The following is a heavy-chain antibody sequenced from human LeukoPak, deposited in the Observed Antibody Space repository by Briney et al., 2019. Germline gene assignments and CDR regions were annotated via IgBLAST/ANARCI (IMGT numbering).Heavy chain of an antibody. D-gene: IGHD2-21*01. J-gene: IGHJ6*03. V-gene: IGHV3-23*01. CDR1: CFASSSYG. CDR3: ARACGGEGLCYYYMDV. CDR2: ISGSGGST. Sequence: GGSLILSCAASCFASSSYGMCWGRQAPGGGLEWVSAISGSGGSTYYADSVRGRFTISRDNAKNSLYLQMNSLRAEDTAVYYCARACGGEGLCYYYMDVWGKGTTVTASS.